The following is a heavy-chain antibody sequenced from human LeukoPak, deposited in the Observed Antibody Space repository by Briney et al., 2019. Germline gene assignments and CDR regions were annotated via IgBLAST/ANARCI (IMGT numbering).Heavy chain of an antibody. D-gene: IGHD5-12*01. J-gene: IGHJ3*02. Sequence: ASVKVSCKVSGYTLTELSMHWMRQAPGKGLEWMGGFDPEDGETIYAQKFQGRVTMTEDTSTDTAYMELSSLRSEDTAVYYCATDGSTPDAFDIWGQGTMVTVSS. V-gene: IGHV1-24*01. CDR1: GYTLTELS. CDR3: ATDGSTPDAFDI. CDR2: FDPEDGET.